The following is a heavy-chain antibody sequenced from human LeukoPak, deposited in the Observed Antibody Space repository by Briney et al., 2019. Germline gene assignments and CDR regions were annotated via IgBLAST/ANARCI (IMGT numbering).Heavy chain of an antibody. D-gene: IGHD2-21*02. V-gene: IGHV3-64*01. CDR1: GFFFSRYA. J-gene: IGHJ2*01. CDR2: ISTDGGST. Sequence: GGSLRLSCAASGFFFSRYAMQWVRQAPGKGLEYVSGISTDGGSTYYESFVKGRFTISRDNSKNTLYLQMDSLRAEDMAVYFCARIQIDPIVVVTANWYLDLWGRGTLVTVSS. CDR3: ARIQIDPIVVVTANWYLDL.